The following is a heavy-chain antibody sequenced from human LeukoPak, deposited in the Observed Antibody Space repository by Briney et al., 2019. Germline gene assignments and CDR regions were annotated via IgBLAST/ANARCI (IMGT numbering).Heavy chain of an antibody. D-gene: IGHD3-10*01. CDR3: AVITMVRGVDY. Sequence: GGSLRLSCAASGFTSSSYGMSWVRQAPGKGLEWVSAISGSGGSTYFADSVKGRFTIPRDNSKNTLYLQMNSLRAEDTAVYYCAVITMVRGVDYWGQGTLVTVSS. CDR2: ISGSGGST. CDR1: GFTSSSYG. V-gene: IGHV3-23*01. J-gene: IGHJ4*02.